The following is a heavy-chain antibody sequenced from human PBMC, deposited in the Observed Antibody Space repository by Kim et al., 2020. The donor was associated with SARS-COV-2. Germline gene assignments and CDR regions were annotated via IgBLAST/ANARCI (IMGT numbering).Heavy chain of an antibody. D-gene: IGHD6-19*01. CDR3: AKDAAVAGQGRYYYYYGMDV. CDR1: GFTFSSYG. Sequence: GGSLRLSCAASGFTFSSYGMHWVRQAPGKGLEWVAVISYDGSNKYYADSVKGRFTISRDNSKNTLYLQMNSLRAEDTAVYYCAKDAAVAGQGRYYYYYGMDVWGQGTTVTVSS. J-gene: IGHJ6*02. V-gene: IGHV3-30*18. CDR2: ISYDGSNK.